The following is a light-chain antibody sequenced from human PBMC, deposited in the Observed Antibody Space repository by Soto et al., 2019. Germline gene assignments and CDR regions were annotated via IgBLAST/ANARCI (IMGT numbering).Light chain of an antibody. CDR2: AAS. V-gene: IGKV1-6*01. J-gene: IGKJ4*01. CDR3: LQDYNYPFT. Sequence: AIQMTQSPSSLSASVGDRVTITCRASQGIKNDLGWYRQKPGKAPKLLISAASSLESGVPSRFSGSGSGTDFTLTITSLQPEDFATYYCLQDYNYPFTFGGGTRVEVK. CDR1: QGIKND.